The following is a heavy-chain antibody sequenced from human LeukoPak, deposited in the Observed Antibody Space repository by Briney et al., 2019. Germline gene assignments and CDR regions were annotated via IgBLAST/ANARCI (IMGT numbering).Heavy chain of an antibody. V-gene: IGHV4-59*01. CDR1: GGSISSYY. Sequence: PSETLSLTCTVSGGSISSYYWSWIRQPPRKGLEWIGYIYYSGSTNYNPSLKSRVTISVDTSKNQFSLKLSSVTAADTAVYYCARDRVQFNYWGQGTLVTVSS. D-gene: IGHD1-1*01. J-gene: IGHJ4*02. CDR2: IYYSGST. CDR3: ARDRVQFNY.